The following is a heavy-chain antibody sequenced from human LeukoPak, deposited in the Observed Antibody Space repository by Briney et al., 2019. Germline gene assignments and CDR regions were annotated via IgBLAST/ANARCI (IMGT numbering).Heavy chain of an antibody. J-gene: IGHJ6*02. D-gene: IGHD3-10*01. CDR1: GYTFINYG. CDR3: ARDGASWRASLITFYYDAMDV. Sequence: ASVRVSFKASGYTFINYGISWVRQAPGQGLEWMGWISVYNGDTNYEQKFQGRVTMTTDTSTNTAYMELRSLRSDDTAVYYCARDGASWRASLITFYYDAMDVWGQGTAVTVSS. CDR2: ISVYNGDT. V-gene: IGHV1-18*01.